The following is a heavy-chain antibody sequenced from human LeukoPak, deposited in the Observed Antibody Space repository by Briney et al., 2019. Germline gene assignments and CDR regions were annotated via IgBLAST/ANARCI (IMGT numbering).Heavy chain of an antibody. V-gene: IGHV1-18*04. Sequence: ASVKVSCKASGYTFTSYGISWVRQAHGEGLEWMGWISAYNGNTNYAQKLQGRVTMTTDTSTSTAYMELTSLRSDDTAVYYCARELYGMDVWGQGTTVTVSS. CDR3: ARELYGMDV. J-gene: IGHJ6*02. CDR2: ISAYNGNT. CDR1: GYTFTSYG.